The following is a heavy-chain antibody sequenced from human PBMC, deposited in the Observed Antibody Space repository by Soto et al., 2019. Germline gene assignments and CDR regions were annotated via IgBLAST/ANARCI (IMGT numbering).Heavy chain of an antibody. CDR2: ISGSGGST. D-gene: IGHD2-2*01. J-gene: IGHJ6*03. CDR3: AKQDIVVVPAAMLLGYYYYYMDV. CDR1: GFTFSSYA. V-gene: IGHV3-23*01. Sequence: GGFLRLSCAASGFTFSSYAMSWVRQAPGKGLEWVSAISGSGGSTYYADSVKGRFTISRDNSKNTLYLQMNSLRAEDTAVYYCAKQDIVVVPAAMLLGYYYYYMDVWGKGTTVTVS.